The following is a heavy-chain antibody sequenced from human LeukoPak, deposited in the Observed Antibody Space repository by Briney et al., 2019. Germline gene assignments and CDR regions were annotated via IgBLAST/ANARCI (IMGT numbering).Heavy chain of an antibody. D-gene: IGHD1-26*01. Sequence: GASVKVSCKASGGTFSSYAISWVRQAPGQGLEWMGGIIPIFGTANYAQKFQGRVTITTDESTSTAYMELSSLRSEDTAVYYCARVIGGSYYARAFDIWGQGTMVTVSS. CDR3: ARVIGGSYYARAFDI. J-gene: IGHJ3*02. V-gene: IGHV1-69*05. CDR2: IIPIFGTA. CDR1: GGTFSSYA.